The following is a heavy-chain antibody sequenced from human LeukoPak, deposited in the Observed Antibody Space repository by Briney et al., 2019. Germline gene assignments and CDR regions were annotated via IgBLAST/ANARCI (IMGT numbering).Heavy chain of an antibody. CDR2: ISSSGSTI. J-gene: IGHJ6*03. Sequence: AGGSLRLSCAASGFTFSSYEMNWVRQAPGKWLEWVSYISSSGSTIYYADSVKGRFTISRDNAKNSLYLQMNSLRAEDTAVYYCARLGSSWYQEYYYMNVWGKGTTVTVSS. V-gene: IGHV3-48*03. CDR3: ARLGSSWYQEYYYMNV. CDR1: GFTFSSYE. D-gene: IGHD6-13*01.